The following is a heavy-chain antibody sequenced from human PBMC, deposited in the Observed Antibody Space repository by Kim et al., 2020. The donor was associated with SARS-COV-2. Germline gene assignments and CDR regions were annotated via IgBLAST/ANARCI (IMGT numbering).Heavy chain of an antibody. V-gene: IGHV3-48*02. Sequence: DSVQGRFTISRDNAKNSLYLQMNSLRDEDTAVYYCARVVGATSYYYYGMDVWGQGTTVTVSS. CDR3: ARVVGATSYYYYGMDV. D-gene: IGHD1-26*01. J-gene: IGHJ6*02.